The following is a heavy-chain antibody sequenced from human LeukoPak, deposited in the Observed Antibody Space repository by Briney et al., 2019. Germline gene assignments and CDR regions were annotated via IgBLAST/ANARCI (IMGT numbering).Heavy chain of an antibody. J-gene: IGHJ4*02. V-gene: IGHV4-59*01. CDR1: GGSISSYY. Sequence: SETLSLTCTVSGGSISSYYWSWIRQPPGKGLEWLGYIYYSGSTNYNPSLKSRVTISVDTSKNQFSLKLSSVTAADTAVYYCARGVIRWHYFDYWGQGTLVTVSS. D-gene: IGHD4-17*01. CDR2: IYYSGST. CDR3: ARGVIRWHYFDY.